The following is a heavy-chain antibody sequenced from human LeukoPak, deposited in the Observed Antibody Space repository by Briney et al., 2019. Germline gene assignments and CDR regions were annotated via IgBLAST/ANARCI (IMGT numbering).Heavy chain of an antibody. CDR2: LHHTRST. Sequence: SETLSLTCDVSGYSIRSGYYWAWIRQPPGKGLEWIGSLHHTRSTYYNPSLKSRVTMSVDRSNNKFSLQLSSATAADTALYYCARDRESSPWELLLDYWGQGILVTVPS. J-gene: IGHJ4*02. D-gene: IGHD3-10*01. V-gene: IGHV4-38-2*02. CDR1: GYSIRSGYY. CDR3: ARDRESSPWELLLDY.